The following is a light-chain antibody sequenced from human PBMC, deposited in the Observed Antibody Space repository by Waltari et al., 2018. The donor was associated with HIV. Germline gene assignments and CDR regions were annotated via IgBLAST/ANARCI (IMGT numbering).Light chain of an antibody. CDR3: QQSYSALT. CDR2: AAS. Sequence: DIQMTQSPSSLSASVGDRVTITCRASQSINTFLNWYQQKPGRAPNLLIYAASSLHSGVPSRFSGSGSGTDFTLTISGLQLEDFATYYCQQSYSALTFGGGTKVEIK. J-gene: IGKJ4*01. V-gene: IGKV1-39*01. CDR1: QSINTF.